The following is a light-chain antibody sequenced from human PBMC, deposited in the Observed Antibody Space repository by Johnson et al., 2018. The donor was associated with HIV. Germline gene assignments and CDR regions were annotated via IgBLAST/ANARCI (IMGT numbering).Light chain of an antibody. CDR2: ENN. CDR3: GTWDSSLSAYV. J-gene: IGLJ1*01. CDR1: SSNIGNNY. V-gene: IGLV1-51*02. Sequence: QSVLTQPPSVSAAPGQKVTISCSGSSSNIGNNYVSWYQQLPGTAPKLLIYENNKRPSGIPDRFSGSKSGTSATLGITGLQTGDEADYYCGTWDSSLSAYVFGLGTMFTVL.